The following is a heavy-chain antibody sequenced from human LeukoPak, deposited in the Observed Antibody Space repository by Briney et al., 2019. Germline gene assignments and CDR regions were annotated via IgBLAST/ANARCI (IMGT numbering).Heavy chain of an antibody. CDR2: IYYSGST. CDR3: ARQPSYDSSGYCDY. J-gene: IGHJ4*02. D-gene: IGHD3-22*01. Sequence: SETLSLTCTVSGGSISSSSYYWSWIRQPPGKGLEWIGSIYYSGSTYYNPSLKSRATISVDTSKNQFSLKLSSVTAADTAVYYCARQPSYDSSGYCDYWGQGTLVTVSS. CDR1: GGSISSSSYY. V-gene: IGHV4-39*01.